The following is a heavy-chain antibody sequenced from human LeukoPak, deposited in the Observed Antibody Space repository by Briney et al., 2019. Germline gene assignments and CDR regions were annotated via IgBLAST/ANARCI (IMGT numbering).Heavy chain of an antibody. CDR3: ARGKYPDNDDYMDV. CDR1: GFSFSSYG. Sequence: GGSLRLSCAASGFSFSSYGMHWVRQAQGKGLEWVAVISYDGFNKYYADSVKGRLTISRDNSKNMLYLQMNSLRAEDTALYYCARGKYPDNDDYMDVWGKGTTVIVSS. CDR2: ISYDGFNK. V-gene: IGHV3-30*03. D-gene: IGHD1-1*01. J-gene: IGHJ6*03.